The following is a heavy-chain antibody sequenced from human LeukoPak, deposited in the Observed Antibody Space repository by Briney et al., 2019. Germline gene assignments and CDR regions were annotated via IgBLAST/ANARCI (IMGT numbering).Heavy chain of an antibody. CDR3: ARLGDFGCSSTSCYAHNAFDI. CDR1: GYSFTSYW. Sequence: GESLKISCKGSGYSFTSYWISWVRQMPGKGLEWMGRIDPSDSYTNYSPSFQGHVTISADKSISTAYLQWSSLKASDTAMYYCARLGDFGCSSTSCYAHNAFDIWGQGAMVTVSS. D-gene: IGHD2-2*01. J-gene: IGHJ3*02. V-gene: IGHV5-10-1*01. CDR2: IDPSDSYT.